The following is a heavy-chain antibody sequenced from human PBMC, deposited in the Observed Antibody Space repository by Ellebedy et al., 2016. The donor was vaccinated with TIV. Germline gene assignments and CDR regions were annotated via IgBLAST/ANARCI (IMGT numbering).Heavy chain of an antibody. CDR1: GFTFRTYA. V-gene: IGHV3-23*01. J-gene: IGHJ4*02. Sequence: GESLKISCAASGFTFRTYAMSWVRQTPGKGLEWVSGFCDIAYYADSVKGRFTISRDNSRNTLYLQMNALRVEDTAVYYCAKRPIGSGWLYYFDYWGQGTLVTVSS. D-gene: IGHD6-19*01. CDR2: FCDIA. CDR3: AKRPIGSGWLYYFDY.